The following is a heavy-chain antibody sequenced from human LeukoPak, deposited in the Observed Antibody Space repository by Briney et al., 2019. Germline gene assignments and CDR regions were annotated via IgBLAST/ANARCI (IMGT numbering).Heavy chain of an antibody. D-gene: IGHD6-19*01. CDR3: ARGWSSGPRQNAFDI. J-gene: IGHJ3*02. CDR1: GFTFSSYW. V-gene: IGHV3-7*01. Sequence: GSLRLSCAASGFTFSSYWMSWVRQAPGKGLEWVANIKQDGSEKYYVDSVKGRFTISRDNAKNSLYLQMNSLRAEDTAVYYCARGWSSGPRQNAFDIWGQGTMVTVSS. CDR2: IKQDGSEK.